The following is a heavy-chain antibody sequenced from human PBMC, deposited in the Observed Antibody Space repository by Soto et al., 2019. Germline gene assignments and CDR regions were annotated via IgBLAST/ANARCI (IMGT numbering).Heavy chain of an antibody. D-gene: IGHD6-13*01. J-gene: IGHJ3*02. CDR1: GGSISSSSYY. CDR2: IYYSGST. V-gene: IGHV4-39*01. Sequence: KSSETLSLTCTVSGGSISSSSYYWGWIRQPPGKGLEWIGSIYYSGSTYYNPSLKSRVTISVDTSKNQFSLKLSSVTAADTAVYYCARQQQLVRFSAFDIWGQGTMVTVSS. CDR3: ARQQQLVRFSAFDI.